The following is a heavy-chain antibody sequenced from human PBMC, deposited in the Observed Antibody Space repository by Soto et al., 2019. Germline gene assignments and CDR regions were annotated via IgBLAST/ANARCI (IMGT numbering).Heavy chain of an antibody. Sequence: SETLSLTCTVSGGSITTYQWSWIRQPPGKGLEWIGGYSGFTNYNPSLESRATISVDRSKNQFSLNLRSVTAADTALYYCVKDCRDWGQGTLVTVSS. CDR3: VKDCRD. CDR1: GGSITTYQ. CDR2: YSGFT. J-gene: IGHJ4*02. V-gene: IGHV4-59*01.